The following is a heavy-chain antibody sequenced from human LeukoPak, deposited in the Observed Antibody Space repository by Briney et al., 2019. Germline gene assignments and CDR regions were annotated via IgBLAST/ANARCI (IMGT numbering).Heavy chain of an antibody. V-gene: IGHV3-21*01. Sequence: GGSLRLSCAASGFTFSSYSMNWVRQAPGKGLEWVSSISSSSSYIYYADSVKGRFTIFRDNAKNSLYLQMNSLRAEDTAVYYCASDPNQLPSFDIWGQGTMVTVSS. CDR3: ASDPNQLPSFDI. CDR2: ISSSSSYI. J-gene: IGHJ3*02. CDR1: GFTFSSYS. D-gene: IGHD2-2*01.